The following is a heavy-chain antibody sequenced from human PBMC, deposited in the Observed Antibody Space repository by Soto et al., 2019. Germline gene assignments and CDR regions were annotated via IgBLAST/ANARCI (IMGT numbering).Heavy chain of an antibody. V-gene: IGHV1-18*01. D-gene: IGHD3-10*01. CDR2: IATYNSNK. J-gene: IGHJ5*02. Sequence: HLVQSGPEVKKPGASVTVSCKTYGDTFTNFGLSWVRQAPGQGLEWMGWIATYNSNKNYAQKFQGRLTLTTDTSTSTGYMELKSLEYDDTAVYYCARVLRGVVNWFDPWGQGTLVTVSS. CDR3: ARVLRGVVNWFDP. CDR1: GDTFTNFG.